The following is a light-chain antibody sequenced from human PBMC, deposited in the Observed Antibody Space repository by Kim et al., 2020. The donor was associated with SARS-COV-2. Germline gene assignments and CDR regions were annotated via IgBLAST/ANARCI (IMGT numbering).Light chain of an antibody. J-gene: IGLJ3*02. CDR3: SSYTSSSTLG. Sequence: QSALTQPASVSGSTGQSITISCTGTSSDVGGYNYVSWYQQHPGKAPKLMIYDVSNRPSGVSNRFSGSKSGNTASLTISGLQAEDEADYYCSSYTSSSTLGFGGGTQLTVL. V-gene: IGLV2-14*03. CDR2: DVS. CDR1: SSDVGGYNY.